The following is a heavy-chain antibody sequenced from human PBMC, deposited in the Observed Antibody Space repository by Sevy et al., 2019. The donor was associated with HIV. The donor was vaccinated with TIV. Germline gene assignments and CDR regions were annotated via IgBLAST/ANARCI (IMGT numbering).Heavy chain of an antibody. Sequence: GGSMRLSCTASGFTFGDYAMSWVRQAPGRGLEWVGFIRSKAYGGTTEYAASVKGRFTISRDDSKSIAYLQMNSLKTEEIAVYYCTRESYDSSGYYYGRAFDIWGQGTMVTASS. CDR1: GFTFGDYA. J-gene: IGHJ3*02. V-gene: IGHV3-49*04. CDR2: IRSKAYGGTT. CDR3: TRESYDSSGYYYGRAFDI. D-gene: IGHD3-22*01.